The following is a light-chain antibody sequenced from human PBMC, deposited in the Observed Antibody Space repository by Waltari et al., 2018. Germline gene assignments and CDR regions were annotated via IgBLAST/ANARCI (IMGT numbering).Light chain of an antibody. CDR3: SSYTSNGTLV. J-gene: IGLJ1*01. CDR1: GSDVGAYTY. CDR2: GLN. V-gene: IGLV2-14*01. Sequence: QSALTQPASVSGSPGQSITISCTGTGSDVGAYTYVSWHQQLPGKAPKVMIYGLNNRPSGVSNRFSGSKSGNTASLIISGLQADDEADYYCSSYTSNGTLVFGTGTKVTVV.